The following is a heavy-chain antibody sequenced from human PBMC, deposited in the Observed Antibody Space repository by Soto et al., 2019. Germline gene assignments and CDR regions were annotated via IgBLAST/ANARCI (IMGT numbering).Heavy chain of an antibody. CDR2: INHSGST. CDR3: ARGFWNPYYYGDSARGYFQH. J-gene: IGHJ1*01. CDR1: GGSFRGYY. Sequence: SETLSLTCAVYGGSFRGYYWSWIRQPPGKRLEWIGEINHSGSTNYNPSLKSRVTISVDTSKNQFSLKLSSVTAADTAVYYCARGFWNPYYYGDSARGYFQHGGQGTMVTVSS. V-gene: IGHV4-34*01. D-gene: IGHD4-17*01.